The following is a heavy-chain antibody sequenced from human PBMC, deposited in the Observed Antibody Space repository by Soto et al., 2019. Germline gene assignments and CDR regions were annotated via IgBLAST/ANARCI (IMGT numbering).Heavy chain of an antibody. Sequence: QVQLVESGGGLVQPGGSLRLSCAASGFTFSEYYMSWIRQAPGKGLEWVSYISSSGSSIYYADSVKSRFTISTDNAENALYLQMNSMRAENTAVYSCARRGGASDGRAYRGQGTLVTISS. CDR2: ISSSGSSI. CDR3: ARRGGASDGRAY. V-gene: IGHV3-11*01. J-gene: IGHJ4*02. D-gene: IGHD2-15*01. CDR1: GFTFSEYY.